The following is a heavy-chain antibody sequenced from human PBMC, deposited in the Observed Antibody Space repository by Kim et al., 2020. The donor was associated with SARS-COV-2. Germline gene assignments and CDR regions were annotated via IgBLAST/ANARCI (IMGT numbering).Heavy chain of an antibody. CDR1: GFTFSSYS. J-gene: IGHJ6*02. CDR2: ISSSSSYI. Sequence: GGSLRLSCAASGFTFSSYSMNWVRQAPGKGLEWVSSISSSSSYIYYADSVKGRFTISRDNAKNSLYLQMNSLRAEDTAVYYCARDLGDVLRAVKNYDFWIDGVYGMDVWGQGTTVTVSS. D-gene: IGHD3-3*01. CDR3: ARDLGDVLRAVKNYDFWIDGVYGMDV. V-gene: IGHV3-21*01.